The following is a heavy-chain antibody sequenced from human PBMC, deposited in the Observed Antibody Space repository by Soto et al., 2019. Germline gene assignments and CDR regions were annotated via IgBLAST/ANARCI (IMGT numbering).Heavy chain of an antibody. Sequence: QVQLVESGGGVVQPGRSLRLSCAASGFTFSLYDIHWVRQAPGKGLEWVSVISYDGGKTYYGGSVQGRFIISRDNSMNTVHLQMNSQTAEDTAIYYCAKADLDVKGGSDTVGTGPVADNWGRGTLVTVSS. CDR3: AKADLDVKGGSDTVGTGPVADN. V-gene: IGHV3-30*18. CDR2: ISYDGGKT. D-gene: IGHD2-8*02. CDR1: GFTFSLYD. J-gene: IGHJ4*02.